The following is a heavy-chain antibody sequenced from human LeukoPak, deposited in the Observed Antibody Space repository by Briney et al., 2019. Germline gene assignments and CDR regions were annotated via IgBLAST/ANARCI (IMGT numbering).Heavy chain of an antibody. CDR2: INPSGGST. Sequence: ASVKVSFKASGYTFTSYYMHWVRQAPGQGLEWMGIINPSGGSTSYAQKFQGRVTMTRDMSTSTVYMELSSLRSEDTAVYYCARRGVVVVPAATTLDYYYYYMDVWGQGTLVTVSS. J-gene: IGHJ6*03. D-gene: IGHD2-2*01. CDR1: GYTFTSYY. CDR3: ARRGVVVVPAATTLDYYYYYMDV. V-gene: IGHV1-46*01.